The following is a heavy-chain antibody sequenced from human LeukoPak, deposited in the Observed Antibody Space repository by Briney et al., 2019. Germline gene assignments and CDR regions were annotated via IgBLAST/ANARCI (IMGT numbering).Heavy chain of an antibody. CDR1: GGSISSYY. D-gene: IGHD2-15*01. CDR3: ASMGYCSGGSCYSGRDWYFDL. J-gene: IGHJ2*01. V-gene: IGHV3-33*08. Sequence: PSETLSLTCTVSGGSISSYYWSWIRQAPGKGLEWVAVIWYDGSNKYFADSVKGRFTISRDNSKNTLYLQMNSLRAEDTAVYYCASMGYCSGGSCYSGRDWYFDLWGRGTLVTVSS. CDR2: IWYDGSNK.